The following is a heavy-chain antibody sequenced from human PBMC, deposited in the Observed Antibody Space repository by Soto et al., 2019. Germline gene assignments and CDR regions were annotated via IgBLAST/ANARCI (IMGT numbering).Heavy chain of an antibody. V-gene: IGHV3-74*01. J-gene: IGHJ4*02. CDR2: IKTDGSTT. D-gene: IGHD3-16*01. CDR3: ARDYVSGSSDS. Sequence: GSLILSCAASGLTFSSHWMHWLRQAPGKGLMWVSHIKTDGSTTNYADSVKGRFTVSRDNTKNTLYLQMNSLRAEDTAVYYCARDYVSGSSDSWGPGTLVTVSS. CDR1: GLTFSSHW.